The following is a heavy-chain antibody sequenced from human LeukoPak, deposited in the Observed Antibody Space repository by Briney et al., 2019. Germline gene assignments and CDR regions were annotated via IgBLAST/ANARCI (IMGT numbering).Heavy chain of an antibody. V-gene: IGHV4-59*01. J-gene: IGHJ4*02. CDR1: GGSISSYY. CDR3: ASTYDSSGYYYVGRYFDY. Sequence: PSETLSLTCTVSGGSISSYYWSWIRQPPGKGLEWIGYIYYSGSTNYNPSLKSRVTISVDTSKNQFSLKLGSVTAADTAVYYCASTYDSSGYYYVGRYFDYWGQGTLVTVSS. D-gene: IGHD3-22*01. CDR2: IYYSGST.